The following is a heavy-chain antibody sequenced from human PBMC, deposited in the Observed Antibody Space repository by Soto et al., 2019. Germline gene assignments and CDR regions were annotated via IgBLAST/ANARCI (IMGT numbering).Heavy chain of an antibody. CDR1: GGSISSGGYY. CDR2: IYYSGST. D-gene: IGHD3-10*01. CDR3: ARGTRWVTMVRGVTFDY. J-gene: IGHJ4*02. Sequence: QVQLQESGPGLVKPSQTLSLTCTVSGGSISSGGYYWSWIRQHPGKGLEWIGYIYYSGSTYYNPSLKSRVTISVDTSKTQFSLKLSSVTAADTAVYYCARGTRWVTMVRGVTFDYWGQGTLVTVSS. V-gene: IGHV4-31*03.